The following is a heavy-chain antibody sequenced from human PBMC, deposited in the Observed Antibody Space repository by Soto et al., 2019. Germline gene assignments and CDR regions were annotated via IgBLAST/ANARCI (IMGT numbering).Heavy chain of an antibody. V-gene: IGHV3-33*01. D-gene: IGHD5-12*01. CDR3: ARLYTWIMDY. Sequence: GGSLRLSCAASGFNFRNYGMHWVRQAPGKGLEWVAIIWYDGSKKYYADSVKCRFTISRDNSKNTLYLQIDSLRAEDTAVYYCARLYTWIMDYWGQGSMVTVSS. J-gene: IGHJ4*02. CDR1: GFNFRNYG. CDR2: IWYDGSKK.